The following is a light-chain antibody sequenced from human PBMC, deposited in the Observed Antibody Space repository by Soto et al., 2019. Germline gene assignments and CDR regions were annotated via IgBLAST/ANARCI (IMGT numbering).Light chain of an antibody. CDR1: QSVRKN. J-gene: IGKJ1*01. CDR3: QQYGSSPRT. V-gene: IGKV3-20*01. Sequence: VLTQSPATLLLSTGETATLSCRASQSVRKNLAWYQQKPGQAPRLLIYGASSRATGIPDRFSGSGSGTDFTLTISRLEPEDFAVYYCQQYGSSPRTLGQGTKVDI. CDR2: GAS.